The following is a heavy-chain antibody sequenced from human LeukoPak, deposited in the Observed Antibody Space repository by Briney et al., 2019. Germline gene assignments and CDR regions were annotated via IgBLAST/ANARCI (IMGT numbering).Heavy chain of an antibody. D-gene: IGHD2-8*01. CDR2: IYPGDSDT. J-gene: IGHJ6*02. V-gene: IGHV5-51*01. CDR1: GYNFTSYW. CDR3: ARQKNGAYYYYGMDV. Sequence: GESLKISCKGSGYNFTSYWIGWVRQMPGKGLEWMGIIYPGDSDTRYSPSFQGQVTFSADKSISTAYLQWSSLKASDTAMYYCARQKNGAYYYYGMDVWGQGTTVTVSS.